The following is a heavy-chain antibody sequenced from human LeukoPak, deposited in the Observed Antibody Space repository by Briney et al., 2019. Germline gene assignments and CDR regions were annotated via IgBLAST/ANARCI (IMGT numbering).Heavy chain of an antibody. D-gene: IGHD5/OR15-5a*01. Sequence: ASVKVSSKASGYTFTYRYLHWVRQAPGQALEWMGWITPFNGNTNYAQKFQDRVTITRDRSMSTAYMELSSLRSEDTAMYYCASPGDSVDAFDIWGQGTMVTVSS. J-gene: IGHJ3*02. V-gene: IGHV1-45*02. CDR3: ASPGDSVDAFDI. CDR1: GYTFTYRY. CDR2: ITPFNGNT.